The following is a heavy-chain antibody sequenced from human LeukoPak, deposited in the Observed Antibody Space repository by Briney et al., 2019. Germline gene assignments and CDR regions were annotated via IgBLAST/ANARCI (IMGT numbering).Heavy chain of an antibody. CDR3: AREMTVTTPEYYYYYYMDV. CDR2: INPNSSGT. Sequence: ASVKVSCKASGYTFTGYYMHWVRQAPGQGLEWMGWINPNSSGTNYAQKFQGRVTMTRDTSISTAYMELSRLRSDDTAVYYCAREMTVTTPEYYYYYYMDVWGKGTTVTVSS. CDR1: GYTFTGYY. V-gene: IGHV1-2*02. D-gene: IGHD4-11*01. J-gene: IGHJ6*03.